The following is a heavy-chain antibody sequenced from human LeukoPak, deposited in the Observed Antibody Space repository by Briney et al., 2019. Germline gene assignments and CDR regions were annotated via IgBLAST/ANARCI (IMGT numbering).Heavy chain of an antibody. CDR1: GFTFSSYG. D-gene: IGHD4-23*01. CDR2: IWHDGSNK. Sequence: GGSLRLSCAASGFTFSSYGMHWVRQAPGKGLEWVAVIWHDGSNKYYADSVKGRFTISRDNSKNTPYLQMNSLRAEDTAVYYCAKELAYYGGKYFDYWGQGTLVTVSS. J-gene: IGHJ4*02. V-gene: IGHV3-33*06. CDR3: AKELAYYGGKYFDY.